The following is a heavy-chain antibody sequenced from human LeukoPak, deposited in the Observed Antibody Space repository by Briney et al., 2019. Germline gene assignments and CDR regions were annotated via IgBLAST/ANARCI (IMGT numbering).Heavy chain of an antibody. CDR3: ARGGNCGGGSCYSDRGWFDP. CDR1: GGSISSSSYY. V-gene: IGHV4-39*01. J-gene: IGHJ5*02. CDR2: IYYSGST. Sequence: SETLSLTCTVSGGSISSSSYYWGWICQPPGKGLEWIGSIYYSGSTYYIPSLKSRVTISVDTSKNQFSLKLTSVTAADTAVYYCARGGNCGGGSCYSDRGWFDPWGQGTLVTVSS. D-gene: IGHD2-15*01.